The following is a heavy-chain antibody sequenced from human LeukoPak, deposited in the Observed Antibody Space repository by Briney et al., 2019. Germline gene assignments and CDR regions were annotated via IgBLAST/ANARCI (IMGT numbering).Heavy chain of an antibody. CDR2: MHQSGIT. CDR3: AGSGWSFDAFDF. J-gene: IGHJ3*01. CDR1: GGSISGYY. V-gene: IGHV4-59*08. Sequence: SETLSLTCTVSGGSISGYYWSWIRQPPGKGLEWIGNMHQSGITNYSPALKSRVTISVDTSKNRFSLRLSSLTAADTAVYFCAGSGWSFDAFDFWGQGTMVTVSS. D-gene: IGHD6-19*01.